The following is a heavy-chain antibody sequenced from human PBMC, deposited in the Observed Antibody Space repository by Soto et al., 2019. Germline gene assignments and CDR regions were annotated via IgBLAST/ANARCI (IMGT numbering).Heavy chain of an antibody. CDR2: VNPSGGST. J-gene: IGHJ1*01. CDR3: ARDEKCSDGIAYPEYLQC. D-gene: IGHD2-15*01. V-gene: IGHV1-46*01. CDR1: GYVFTAYS. Sequence: SVKVSCKASGYVFTAYSMHWVRQAPGQGLEWMGVVNPSGGSTNYAQKFQGRITMTRDTSKSTVYMDLSSLTSEDTAVYYCARDEKCSDGIAYPEYLQCWGQGRLITVSS.